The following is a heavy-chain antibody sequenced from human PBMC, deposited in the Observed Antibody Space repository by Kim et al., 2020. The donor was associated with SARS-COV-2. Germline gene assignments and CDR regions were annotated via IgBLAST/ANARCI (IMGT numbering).Heavy chain of an antibody. J-gene: IGHJ4*02. V-gene: IGHV5-10-1*01. D-gene: IGHD3-10*01. CDR3: ARHYGSGSYDY. Sequence: NYSPAFQGHVTISVDKSISTAYLQWDTLQASDTAIYFCARHYGSGSYDYWGQGTLVTVSS.